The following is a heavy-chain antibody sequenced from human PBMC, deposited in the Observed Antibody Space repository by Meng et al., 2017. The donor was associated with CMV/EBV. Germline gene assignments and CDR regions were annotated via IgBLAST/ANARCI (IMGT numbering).Heavy chain of an antibody. J-gene: IGHJ6*02. CDR3: ARGKVPAAMGPYYYYGMDV. CDR1: GFTFSSYA. CDR2: ISYDGSNK. Sequence: GEPLKISCAASGFTFSSYAMHWVRQAPGKGLEWVAVISYDGSNKYYADSVKGRFTISRDNSKNTLYLQMNSLRAEDTAVYYCARGKVPAAMGPYYYYGMDVWGQGTTVTVSS. D-gene: IGHD2-2*01. V-gene: IGHV3-30-3*01.